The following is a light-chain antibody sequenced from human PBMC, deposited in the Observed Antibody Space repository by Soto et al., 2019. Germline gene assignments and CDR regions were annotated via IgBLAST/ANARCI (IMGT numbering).Light chain of an antibody. CDR2: DAS. Sequence: EIVLTQSPATVSLSPGERATLSCRASQSVSSYLACYQHKPGQAPRLLIYDASKRATGIPARFSGSGSGTDFTLTISSLDPEDFAVYYCLQRSNWPRTFGQGTKVEIK. CDR1: QSVSSY. CDR3: LQRSNWPRT. V-gene: IGKV3-11*01. J-gene: IGKJ1*01.